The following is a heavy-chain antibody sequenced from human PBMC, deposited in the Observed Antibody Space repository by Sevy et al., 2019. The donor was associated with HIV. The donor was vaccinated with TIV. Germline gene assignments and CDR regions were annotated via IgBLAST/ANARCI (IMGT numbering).Heavy chain of an antibody. CDR3: AREAPATVVIVVVVAATTGNNWFDP. D-gene: IGHD2-15*01. J-gene: IGHJ5*02. Sequence: SETLSLTCAVSGYSISSGYYWGWIRQPPGKGLEWIGSIYHSGSTYYNPSLKSRVTISVDTSKNQFSLKLSSVTAADTAVYYCAREAPATVVIVVVVAATTGNNWFDPWGQGTLVTVSS. CDR2: IYHSGST. CDR1: GYSISSGYY. V-gene: IGHV4-38-2*02.